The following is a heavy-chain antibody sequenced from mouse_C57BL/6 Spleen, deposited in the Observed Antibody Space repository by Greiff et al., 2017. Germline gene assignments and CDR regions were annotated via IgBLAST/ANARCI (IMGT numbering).Heavy chain of an antibody. CDR1: GYTFTSYT. D-gene: IGHD1-1*01. J-gene: IGHJ1*03. CDR3: ARTTVVDYWYFDV. V-gene: IGHV1-4*01. Sequence: VKLQESGAELARPGASVKMSCKASGYTFTSYTMHWVKQRPGPGLEWIGYINPSSGYTKYNQKFKDKATLTADKSSSTAYMQLSSLTSEDSAVYYCARTTVVDYWYFDVWGTGTTVTVSS. CDR2: INPSSGYT.